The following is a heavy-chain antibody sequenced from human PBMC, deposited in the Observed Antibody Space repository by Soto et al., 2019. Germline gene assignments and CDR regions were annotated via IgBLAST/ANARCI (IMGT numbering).Heavy chain of an antibody. D-gene: IGHD3-3*01. CDR2: ISSSSSTI. CDR3: ARDSPFTVFGVATPSYFDY. V-gene: IGHV3-48*01. Sequence: EVQLVESGGGLVQPGGSLRLSCAASGFTFSSYSMNWVRQAPGKGLEWVSYISSSSSTIYYADSVKGRFTISRDNTKNSLYLQMDSLRAEDTAVYYCARDSPFTVFGVATPSYFDYWGQGTLVTVSS. CDR1: GFTFSSYS. J-gene: IGHJ4*02.